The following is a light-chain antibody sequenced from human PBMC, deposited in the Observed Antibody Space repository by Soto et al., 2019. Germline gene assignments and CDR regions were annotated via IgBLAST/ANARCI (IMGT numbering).Light chain of an antibody. CDR1: SSDVGNYNL. CDR2: EVN. V-gene: IGLV2-23*02. CDR3: CSYSKTPPYV. Sequence: QSVLAQPASVSGSPGQSITISCTVTSSDVGNYNLVSWYQQHPGKAPKLMIYEVNKRPSGVSNRFSGSKSGNTASLTISGLQADDEADYYCCSYSKTPPYVFGTGTKVTVL. J-gene: IGLJ1*01.